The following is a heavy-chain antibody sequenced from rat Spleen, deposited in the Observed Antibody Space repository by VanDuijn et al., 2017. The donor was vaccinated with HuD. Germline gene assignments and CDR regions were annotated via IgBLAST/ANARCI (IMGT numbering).Heavy chain of an antibody. CDR2: ISTGGGNT. J-gene: IGHJ2*01. V-gene: IGHV5S14*01. CDR3: ARLPHTTGIRNCPFDY. D-gene: IGHD1-9*01. CDR1: GFTFSNYG. Sequence: EVQLVESGGGLVQPGRSLKLSCAASGFTFSNYGMAWVRQTPTKGLEWVASISTGGGNTYYRDSVKGRFTISRDNAKNTQYLQMDSLRSEDTATYYCARLPHTTGIRNCPFDYWGQGVMVTVSS.